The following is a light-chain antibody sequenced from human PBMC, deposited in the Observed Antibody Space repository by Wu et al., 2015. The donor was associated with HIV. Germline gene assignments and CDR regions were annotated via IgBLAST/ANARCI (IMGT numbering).Light chain of an antibody. V-gene: IGKV3-15*01. CDR1: QSISTT. Sequence: EIVMTQSPATLSVSPGEGVTLSCRAGQSISTTLAWYQQKPGQAPRLLIYGASTRATGIPARFSGSGSGTEFTLTISILQSEDFAVYYCQQYNNWPPRTFGQGTKVEIK. CDR3: QQYNNWPPRT. CDR2: GAS. J-gene: IGKJ1*01.